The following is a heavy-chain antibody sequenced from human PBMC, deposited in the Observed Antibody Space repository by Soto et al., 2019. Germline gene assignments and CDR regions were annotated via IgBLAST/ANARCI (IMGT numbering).Heavy chain of an antibody. V-gene: IGHV3-23*01. Sequence: GGSLSLSCAASGFTLSDAWLNWVRQAPGKGLEWVSLIGESGTPTYYADSVKGRFTISRDNSGNTLFLEMYSLRAEDTAVYYCARYIPGVRYYGMDVWGQGTTVTVSS. CDR3: ARYIPGVRYYGMDV. J-gene: IGHJ6*02. CDR2: IGESGTPT. CDR1: GFTLSDAW. D-gene: IGHD2-2*01.